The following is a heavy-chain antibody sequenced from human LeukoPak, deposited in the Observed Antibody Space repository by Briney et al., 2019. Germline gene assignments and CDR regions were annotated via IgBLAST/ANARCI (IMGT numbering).Heavy chain of an antibody. CDR3: AREDAAGTNNAFDI. V-gene: IGHV4-39*07. D-gene: IGHD6-13*01. J-gene: IGHJ3*02. CDR2: IYHSGST. Sequence: SETLSLTCTVSGGSISSSSYYWGWIRQPPGKGLEWIGEIYHSGSTNYNPSLKSRVTISVDKSKNQFSLKLSSVTAADTAVYYCAREDAAGTNNAFDIWGQGTMVTVSS. CDR1: GGSISSSSYY.